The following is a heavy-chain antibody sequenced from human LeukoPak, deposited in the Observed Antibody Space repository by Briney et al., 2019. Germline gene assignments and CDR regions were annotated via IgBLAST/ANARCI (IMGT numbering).Heavy chain of an antibody. CDR3: ARDQVEYYDFWIGYDYYGMDV. CDR2: IKEDGSER. D-gene: IGHD3-3*01. J-gene: IGHJ6*02. CDR1: AFIFSGHW. Sequence: GGSLRLSCEGSAFIFSGHWMNWVRQTPGKGLEWVASIKEDGSERQYVDSVKGRFTISRDNAKNSLYLQMNSLRAEDTAVYYCARDQVEYYDFWIGYDYYGMDVWGQGTTVTVSS. V-gene: IGHV3-7*01.